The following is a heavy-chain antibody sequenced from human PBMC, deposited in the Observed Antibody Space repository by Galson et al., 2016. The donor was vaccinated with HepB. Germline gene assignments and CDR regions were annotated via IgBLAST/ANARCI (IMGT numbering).Heavy chain of an antibody. CDR2: IREDGNEK. CDR3: ARLFGGNSLIDY. Sequence: SLRLSCAASGFTFETYWMTWVRQAPGKGLEWLANIREDGNEKYYVDSVKGRFTISRDTAKNSVYLQMNSLRAEDTAVYYCARLFGGNSLIDYWGQGTLVAVSS. CDR1: GFTFETYW. V-gene: IGHV3-7*03. J-gene: IGHJ4*02. D-gene: IGHD4-23*01.